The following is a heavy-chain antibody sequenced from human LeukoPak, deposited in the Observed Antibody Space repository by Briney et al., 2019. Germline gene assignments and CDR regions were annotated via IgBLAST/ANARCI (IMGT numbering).Heavy chain of an antibody. CDR3: VRESGGYYGGAFDY. CDR2: ISTYNGNT. V-gene: IGHV1-18*01. CDR1: GYTFTSYA. D-gene: IGHD3-22*01. Sequence: ASVKVSCKASGYTFTSYAISWVRQAPGQGLEWMGWISTYNGNTNYAQKLQGRLTMTTDTSTSTAYMELRSLRSDDTAVYYCVRESGGYYGGAFDYWGQRTLVTVSS. J-gene: IGHJ4*02.